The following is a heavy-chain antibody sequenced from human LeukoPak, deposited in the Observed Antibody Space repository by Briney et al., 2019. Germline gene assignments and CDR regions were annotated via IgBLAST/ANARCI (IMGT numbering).Heavy chain of an antibody. V-gene: IGHV4-59*12. CDR1: GGSINNYY. CDR2: IYHSGST. CDR3: ARGIPSYCGGDCLEGWFDP. Sequence: SETLSLTCTVSGGSINNYYWSWIRQPPGKGLEWIGYIYHSGSTCYNPSLKSRVTISVDRSKNQFSLKLSSVTAADTAVYYCARGIPSYCGGDCLEGWFDPWGQGTLVTVSS. D-gene: IGHD2-21*02. J-gene: IGHJ5*02.